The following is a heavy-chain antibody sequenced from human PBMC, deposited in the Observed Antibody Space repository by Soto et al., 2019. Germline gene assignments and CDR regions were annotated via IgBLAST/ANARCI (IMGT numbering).Heavy chain of an antibody. J-gene: IGHJ4*02. CDR1: GDSISTFY. CDR2: IYYTGST. CDR3: ARQRGNYFDY. V-gene: IGHV4-59*01. D-gene: IGHD3-10*01. Sequence: PSETLSLTCTVSGDSISTFYWSWIRQPPGKGLEWIGYIYYTGSTNCNPSLKSRVTMSVDTSKKQFSLKLSSVTAADTAVYYCARQRGNYFDYWGQGTLVTVSS.